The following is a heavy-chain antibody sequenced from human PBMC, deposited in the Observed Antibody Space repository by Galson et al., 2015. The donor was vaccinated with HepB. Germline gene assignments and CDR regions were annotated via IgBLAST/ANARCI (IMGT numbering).Heavy chain of an antibody. CDR2: ISSSSSTI. V-gene: IGHV3-48*01. Sequence: SLRFSCAASGFTFSSYSMNWVRQAPGKGLEWVSYISSSSSTIYYADSVRGRFTISRDNAKNSLYLQMNSLRAEDTAVYYCARVLARVKYNWFDPWGQGTLVTVSS. J-gene: IGHJ5*02. CDR3: ARVLARVKYNWFDP. D-gene: IGHD3-3*01. CDR1: GFTFSSYS.